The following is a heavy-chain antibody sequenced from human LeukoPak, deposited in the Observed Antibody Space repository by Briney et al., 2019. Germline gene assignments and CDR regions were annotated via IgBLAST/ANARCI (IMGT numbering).Heavy chain of an antibody. J-gene: IGHJ3*02. CDR3: ARGPPWGQHPEVAFDI. V-gene: IGHV4-34*01. CDR1: GGSFSGHY. CDR2: INHSGST. D-gene: IGHD3-16*01. Sequence: SETLSLTCAVYGGSFSGHYWNWIRQSPGKGLEWIGEINHSGSTNYNPSLKSRVIISVDTSKNQFSLKLSSVTAADTAVYYCARGPPWGQHPEVAFDIWGQGTVVTVSS.